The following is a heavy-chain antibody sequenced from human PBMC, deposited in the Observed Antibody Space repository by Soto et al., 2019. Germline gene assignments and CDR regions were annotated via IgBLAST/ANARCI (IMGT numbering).Heavy chain of an antibody. CDR3: AKEYCSSTSCYFDY. V-gene: IGHV3-23*01. CDR2: ISGSGGST. D-gene: IGHD2-2*01. J-gene: IGHJ4*02. Sequence: GGSLRLSCAASGFTFSSYAMIWVRQAPGKGLDWVSAISGSGGSTNYPDSAKGRFTISRDNSKTTLTLQMNSLRAEYTAVYYCAKEYCSSTSCYFDYWGQGTLVTVSS. CDR1: GFTFSSYA.